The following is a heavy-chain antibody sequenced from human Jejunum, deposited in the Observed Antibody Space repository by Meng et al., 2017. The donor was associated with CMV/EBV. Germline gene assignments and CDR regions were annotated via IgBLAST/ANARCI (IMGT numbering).Heavy chain of an antibody. CDR2: IYRGDDK. V-gene: IGHV2-5*02. D-gene: IGHD1-26*01. J-gene: IGHJ4*02. CDR3: AHFVGGYYPSRPDY. Sequence: ITLKESGPTLVKPTQPLTLTCSFSGFSPSTSGEGVGWIRQPPGKALEWLALIYRGDDKRYSPSLNSRLTIAKDTSKNEVVLTLTNMGPIDTGTYYCAHFVGGYYPSRPDYWGQGTLVTVSS. CDR1: GFSPSTSGEG.